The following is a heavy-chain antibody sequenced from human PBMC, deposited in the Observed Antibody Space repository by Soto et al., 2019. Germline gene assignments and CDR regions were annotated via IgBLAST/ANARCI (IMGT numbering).Heavy chain of an antibody. D-gene: IGHD6-6*01. CDR3: ARGGLAARKGRWFDP. J-gene: IGHJ5*02. CDR2: IHYSGST. V-gene: IGHV4-59*01. Sequence: PSETLSLTCTVSGDSISSYYWGWIRQPPGKGLEWIGYIHYSGSTNYNPSLKSRVTIPVDTHKNQFSLKVNSMTAAETAVYYCARGGLAARKGRWFDPWGQGTLVTVSS. CDR1: GDSISSYY.